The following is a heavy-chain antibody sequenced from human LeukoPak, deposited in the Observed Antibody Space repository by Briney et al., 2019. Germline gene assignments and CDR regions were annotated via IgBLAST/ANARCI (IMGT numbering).Heavy chain of an antibody. Sequence: SETLSLTCTVSGGSISSYYWSWIRQPAGKGLEWIGRIYTSGSTNYNPSLKSRVTMSVDTSKNQFSLKLSSVTAADTAVYHCARDPSPRGAAGTPPCFDYWGQGTLVTVSS. D-gene: IGHD6-13*01. CDR3: ARDPSPRGAAGTPPCFDY. J-gene: IGHJ4*02. V-gene: IGHV4-4*07. CDR1: GGSISSYY. CDR2: IYTSGST.